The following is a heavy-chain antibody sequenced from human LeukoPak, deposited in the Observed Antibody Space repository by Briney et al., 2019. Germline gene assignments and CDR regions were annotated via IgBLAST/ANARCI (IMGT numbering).Heavy chain of an antibody. D-gene: IGHD2-21*01. CDR3: ARAALAIVGFIDNWFDP. CDR1: GGTFSSYA. V-gene: IGHV1-69*13. Sequence: ASVKVSCKASGGTFSSYAVSWVRQAPGQGLEWMGGIIPIFGTANYAQKFQGRVTITADESTSTAYMELSSLRSEDTAVYYCARAALAIVGFIDNWFDPWGQGTLVTVSS. J-gene: IGHJ5*02. CDR2: IIPIFGTA.